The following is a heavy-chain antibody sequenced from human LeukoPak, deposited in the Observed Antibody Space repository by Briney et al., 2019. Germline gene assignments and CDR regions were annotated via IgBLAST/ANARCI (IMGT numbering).Heavy chain of an antibody. CDR1: GGSISSYY. Sequence: SETLSLTCTVSGGSISSYYWSWIRQPPGKGLEWIGYIYYSGSTNYNSSLKSRVTISVDTSKNQFSLKLSSVTAADTAVYYCARGYCSSTSCYAFDIWGQGTVVTVSS. V-gene: IGHV4-59*08. CDR2: IYYSGST. CDR3: ARGYCSSTSCYAFDI. D-gene: IGHD2-2*01. J-gene: IGHJ3*02.